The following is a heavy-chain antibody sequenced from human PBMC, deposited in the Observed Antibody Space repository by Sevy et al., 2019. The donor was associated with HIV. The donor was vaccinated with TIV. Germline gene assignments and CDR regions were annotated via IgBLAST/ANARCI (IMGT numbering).Heavy chain of an antibody. Sequence: SETLSLTCSVSGGTIVSSGHYWGWIRQTPGKGLEWIGSIYYNGHTYYSPSLKSRLTISIDTSKNQFSLNLRSVTAADTAIYFCAREAGGYDYDYGMDVWGQGTTVTVSS. D-gene: IGHD5-12*01. CDR3: AREAGGYDYDYGMDV. CDR2: IYYNGHT. CDR1: GGTIVSSGHY. J-gene: IGHJ6*02. V-gene: IGHV4-39*02.